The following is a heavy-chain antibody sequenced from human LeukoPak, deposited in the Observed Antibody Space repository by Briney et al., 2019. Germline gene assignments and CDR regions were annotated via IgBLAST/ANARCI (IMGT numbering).Heavy chain of an antibody. V-gene: IGHV4-38-2*02. CDR1: GYSISSGYY. J-gene: IGHJ6*03. CDR3: AGRYYYYMDV. CDR2: LYYSGST. Sequence: SETLSLTCTVSGYSISSGYYWGWIRQPPGKGLEWIGSLYYSGSTYYNPSLKSRVTISVDTSKNQFSLRLSSVTAADTAVFYCAGRYYYYMDVWGKGTTVTVSS.